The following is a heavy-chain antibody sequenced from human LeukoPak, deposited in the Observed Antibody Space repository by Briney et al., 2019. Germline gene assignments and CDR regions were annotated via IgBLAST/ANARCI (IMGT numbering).Heavy chain of an antibody. CDR1: GGTFSSYT. Sequence: SVKVSCKAFGGTFSSYTISWVRQAPGQGLEWMGRIIPILGIANYAQKFQGRVTITADKSTSTAYMELSSLRSEDTAVYYCAXDLSDYDFXSGYXDXXFDIWGXGTMVTVSS. J-gene: IGHJ3*02. V-gene: IGHV1-69*02. D-gene: IGHD3-3*01. CDR2: IIPILGIA. CDR3: AXDLSDYDFXSGYXDXXFDI.